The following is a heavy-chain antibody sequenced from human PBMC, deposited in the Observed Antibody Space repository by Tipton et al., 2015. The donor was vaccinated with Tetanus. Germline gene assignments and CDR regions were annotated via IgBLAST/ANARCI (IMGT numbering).Heavy chain of an antibody. CDR3: ASPIKQWLVPLDL. J-gene: IGHJ5*02. Sequence: TLSLTCTVSGGSISSYYWSWIRQPPGKGLEWIGYIYYSGSTNYNPSLKSRVTISVDASKNQFSLKLSSVTAADTAIYYCASPIKQWLVPLDLWGHGILVTVSS. CDR1: GGSISSYY. D-gene: IGHD6-19*01. CDR2: IYYSGST. V-gene: IGHV4-59*12.